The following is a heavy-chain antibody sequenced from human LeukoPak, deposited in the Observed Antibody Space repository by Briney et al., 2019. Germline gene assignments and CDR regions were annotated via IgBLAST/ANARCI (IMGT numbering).Heavy chain of an antibody. CDR3: ARDGYCSSTSCYDHYYYGMDV. V-gene: IGHV3-30*04. J-gene: IGHJ6*02. D-gene: IGHD2-2*01. CDR1: GFTFSSYA. CDR2: ISYGGSNK. Sequence: GGSLRLSCAASGFTFSSYAMHWVRQAPGKGLEWVAVISYGGSNKYYADSVKGRFTISRDNSKNTLYLQMNSLRAEDTAVYYCARDGYCSSTSCYDHYYYGMDVWGQGTTVTVSS.